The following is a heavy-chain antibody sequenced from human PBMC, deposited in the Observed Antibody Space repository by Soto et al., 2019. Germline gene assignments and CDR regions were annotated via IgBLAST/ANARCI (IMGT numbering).Heavy chain of an antibody. CDR2: ISSIGSTI. D-gene: IGHD2-2*01. J-gene: IGHJ6*02. CDR3: ARGFLSAYQQPTTHLMDV. Sequence: GGSLRLSCAASGFTFRSYEMNWVRQAPGKGLEWGLYISSIGSTIYYAASVKGRFTISRDNAKNSLYLQMNSLRAEDTAVYYCARGFLSAYQQPTTHLMDVWGQGTTVTVSS. CDR1: GFTFRSYE. V-gene: IGHV3-48*03.